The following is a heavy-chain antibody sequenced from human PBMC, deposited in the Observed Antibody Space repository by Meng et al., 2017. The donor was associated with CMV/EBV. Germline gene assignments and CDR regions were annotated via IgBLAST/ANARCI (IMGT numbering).Heavy chain of an antibody. J-gene: IGHJ5*02. D-gene: IGHD2-2*01. CDR2: IIPILGIA. V-gene: IGHV1-69*02. CDR1: GGTFSSYT. Sequence: SVKVFCKASGGTFSSYTISWVRQAPGQGLEWMGRIIPILGIANYAQKFQGRVTITADKSTSTAYMELSSLRSEDTAVYYCARGPWVSGDIVVVPAADNWFDPWGQGTLVTVSS. CDR3: ARGPWVSGDIVVVPAADNWFDP.